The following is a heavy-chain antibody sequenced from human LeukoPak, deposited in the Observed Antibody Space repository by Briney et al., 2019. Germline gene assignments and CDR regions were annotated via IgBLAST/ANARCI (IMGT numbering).Heavy chain of an antibody. D-gene: IGHD3-3*01. CDR2: ISWNSGSI. CDR1: GFTFDDYA. V-gene: IGHV3-9*01. J-gene: IGHJ6*02. CDR3: AKDGAKYYDFWSGYYTYYYYDGMDV. Sequence: GRSLRLSCAASGFTFDDYAMHWVRQAPGKGLEWVSGISWNSGSIGYADSVKGRFTISRDNAKNSLYLQMNSLRAEDTALYYCAKDGAKYYDFWSGYYTYYYYDGMDVWGQGTTVTVSS.